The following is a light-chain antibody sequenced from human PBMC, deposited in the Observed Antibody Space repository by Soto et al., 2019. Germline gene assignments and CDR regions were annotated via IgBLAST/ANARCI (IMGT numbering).Light chain of an antibody. V-gene: IGKV3-20*01. CDR1: QRVSTY. J-gene: IGKJ2*01. CDR3: QQYGSSPYT. Sequence: EIVLTQSPGTLSLSPGERATLSCRASQRVSTYVAWHQHKPCQAPRLLLFGASSRATGIPDRFSGSGSGTDFSLTISRLEPEDFAVYYCQQYGSSPYTFGQGNKLEMK. CDR2: GAS.